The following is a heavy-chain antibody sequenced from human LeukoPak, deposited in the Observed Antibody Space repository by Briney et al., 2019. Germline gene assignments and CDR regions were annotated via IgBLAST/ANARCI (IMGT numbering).Heavy chain of an antibody. J-gene: IGHJ4*02. D-gene: IGHD5-12*01. Sequence: GGCLGLSCAASGFTFSSYRMNWGRQAPGEGVGWGSSISSSSSYIYYADSVKGRFTISRDNAKNSLYLQMNSLRAEDTAVYYCARDRGGYPFPLRYWGQGTLVTVSS. V-gene: IGHV3-21*01. CDR2: ISSSSSYI. CDR3: ARDRGGYPFPLRY. CDR1: GFTFSSYR.